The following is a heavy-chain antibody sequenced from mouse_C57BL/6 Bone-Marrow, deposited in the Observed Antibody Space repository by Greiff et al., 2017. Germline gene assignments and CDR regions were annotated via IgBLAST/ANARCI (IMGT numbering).Heavy chain of an antibody. V-gene: IGHV2-9-1*01. CDR3: ARKTPPEATGYAMDY. J-gene: IGHJ4*01. Sequence: QVQLKQSGPGLVAPSQSLSITCTVSGFSLTSYAISWVRQPPGKGLEWLGVIWTGGGTNYNSALKSRLSISKDNSKSQVFLKMNSLQTDDTARYXCARKTPPEATGYAMDYWGQGTSVTVSS. CDR1: GFSLTSYA. D-gene: IGHD3-2*02. CDR2: IWTGGGT.